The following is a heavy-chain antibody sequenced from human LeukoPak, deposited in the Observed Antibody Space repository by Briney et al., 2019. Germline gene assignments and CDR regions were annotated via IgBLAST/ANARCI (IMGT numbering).Heavy chain of an antibody. Sequence: GGSLRLSCAASGFTFSSYAMSWVRQAPGKGLEWVSTISASGSSTYYADSVKGRFTISRDNSKNTLYLQMNRLRAEDTAVYYCAKQGVFGVVVTHFDYWGQGTQVTVSS. CDR1: GFTFSSYA. V-gene: IGHV3-23*01. D-gene: IGHD3-3*01. CDR2: ISASGSST. CDR3: AKQGVFGVVVTHFDY. J-gene: IGHJ4*02.